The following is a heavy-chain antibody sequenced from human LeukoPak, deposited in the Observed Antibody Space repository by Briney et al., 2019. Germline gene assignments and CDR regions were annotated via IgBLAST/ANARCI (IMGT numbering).Heavy chain of an antibody. V-gene: IGHV4-4*02. CDR1: GFTFSSYGM. CDR2: IYHSGTT. CDR3: ASTITMAHFDY. J-gene: IGHJ4*02. D-gene: IGHD3-10*01. Sequence: GSQRLSCAASGFTFSSYGMNWVRQPPGKGLEWIGEIYHSGTTTYNPSLRSRVIISVDTSKNQFSLKLSSVTAADTAVYYCASTITMAHFDYWGQGTLVTVSS.